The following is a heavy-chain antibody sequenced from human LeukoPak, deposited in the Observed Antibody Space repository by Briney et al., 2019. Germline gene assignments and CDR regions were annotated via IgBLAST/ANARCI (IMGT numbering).Heavy chain of an antibody. CDR2: IYYSWST. CDR1: GGSISSGGYY. V-gene: IGHV4-31*03. CDR3: ARGGRGKSGFDY. Sequence: SETLSLTCTVSGGSISSGGYYWSWIRQHPGKGLEWIGYIYYSWSTYYNPSLKSRVTISVDTSKNQFSLKLSSVTAADTAVYYCARGGRGKSGFDYWGQGTLVTVSS. D-gene: IGHD2-15*01. J-gene: IGHJ4*02.